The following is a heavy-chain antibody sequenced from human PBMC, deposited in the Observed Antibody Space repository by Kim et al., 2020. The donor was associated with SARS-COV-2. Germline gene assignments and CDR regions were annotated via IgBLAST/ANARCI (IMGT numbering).Heavy chain of an antibody. Sequence: SETLSLTCTVSGGSISSYYWSWIRQPPGKGLEWIGYIYYSGSTNYNPSLKSRVTISVDTSKNQFSLKLSSVTAADTAVYYCAREVAAAGREGWFDPWGQGTLVTVSS. V-gene: IGHV4-59*01. CDR1: GGSISSYY. CDR2: IYYSGST. J-gene: IGHJ5*02. CDR3: AREVAAAGREGWFDP. D-gene: IGHD6-13*01.